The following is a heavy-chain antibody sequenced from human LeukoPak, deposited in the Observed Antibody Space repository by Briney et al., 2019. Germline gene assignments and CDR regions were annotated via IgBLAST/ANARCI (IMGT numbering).Heavy chain of an antibody. V-gene: IGHV3-30*03. J-gene: IGHJ4*02. D-gene: IGHD1-26*01. CDR2: ISYDGTIK. CDR3: AAASHPTILGHSYFDL. Sequence: RGRSLTLSCAASGFTFSSYDTHWVRHVPGKGREWVALISYDGTIKSYADSVKGRFTVSRDNSNNTLFLQMNTLRPEDTAVYYCAAASHPTILGHSYFDLWGQGTLVTFSS. CDR1: GFTFSSYD.